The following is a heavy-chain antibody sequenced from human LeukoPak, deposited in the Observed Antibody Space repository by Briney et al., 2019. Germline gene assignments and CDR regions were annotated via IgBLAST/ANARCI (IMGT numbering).Heavy chain of an antibody. CDR3: ARGWYCSSTSCYKRSDAFDI. CDR1: GGSFSGYY. V-gene: IGHV4-34*01. Sequence: SETLSLTCAVYGGSFSGYYWSWIRQPPGKGLEWIGEINHSGSTNYDPSLKSRVTISVDTSKNQFSLKLSSVTAADTAVYYCARGWYCSSTSCYKRSDAFDIWGQGTMVTVSS. CDR2: INHSGST. J-gene: IGHJ3*02. D-gene: IGHD2-2*01.